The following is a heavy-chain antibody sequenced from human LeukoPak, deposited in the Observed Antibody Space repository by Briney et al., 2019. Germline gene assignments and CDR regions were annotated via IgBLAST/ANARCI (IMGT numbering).Heavy chain of an antibody. CDR3: AKSDHEIWSGLTPP. D-gene: IGHD3-3*01. J-gene: IGHJ5*02. CDR1: GFIFSSHA. Sequence: GGSLRLSCASSGFIFSSHAMSWVRQAPGKGLEWVSAISTGGDTFYLDSLKGRFTISRDNSKNTLYLQMDSLSAEDTALYYCAKSDHEIWSGLTPPWGQGPLVTVSS. V-gene: IGHV3-23*01. CDR2: ISTGGDT.